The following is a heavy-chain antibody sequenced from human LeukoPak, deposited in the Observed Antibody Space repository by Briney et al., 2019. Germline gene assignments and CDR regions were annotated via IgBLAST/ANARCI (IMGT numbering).Heavy chain of an antibody. V-gene: IGHV3-30-3*01. CDR3: AREAYDFWSGYSSDAFDI. Sequence: GGSLRLSCAASGFTFSSYAMHWVRQAPGKGLEWVAVISYDGSNEYYADSVKGRFTISRDNSKNTLYLQMNSLRAEDTAVYYCAREAYDFWSGYSSDAFDIWGQGTLVTVSS. CDR2: ISYDGSNE. D-gene: IGHD3-3*01. J-gene: IGHJ3*02. CDR1: GFTFSSYA.